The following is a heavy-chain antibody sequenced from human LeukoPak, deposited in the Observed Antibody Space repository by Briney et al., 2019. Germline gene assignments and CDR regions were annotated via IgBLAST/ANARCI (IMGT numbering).Heavy chain of an antibody. V-gene: IGHV3-53*01. CDR3: ARGGVNYWNPRY. CDR1: GFPVSSHY. Sequence: PGGSLRLSCVASGFPVSSHYMSWVRQAPGKGLEWVSLLYTGGRTYYADSVEGRFTISRDDSKNTVYLHMNTVRAEDTAVYYCARGGVNYWNPRYWGQGTLVTVSS. CDR2: LYTGGRT. J-gene: IGHJ4*02. D-gene: IGHD1-1*01.